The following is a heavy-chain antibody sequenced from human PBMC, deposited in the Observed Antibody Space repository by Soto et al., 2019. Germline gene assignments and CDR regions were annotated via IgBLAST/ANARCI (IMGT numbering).Heavy chain of an antibody. Sequence: EAQLLESGGGLVQPGGSLRLSCAVSGFTFTNYAMSWVRQAPGKGLEWVSVISGSGGSTNYADSVKGRFTISRDNSKNTLYLQINSLRAEDTGIYVCANPPESSGSYPPWGPGPLVTVSS. D-gene: IGHD1-26*01. CDR1: GFTFTNYA. J-gene: IGHJ5*02. CDR3: ANPPESSGSYPP. V-gene: IGHV3-23*01. CDR2: ISGSGGST.